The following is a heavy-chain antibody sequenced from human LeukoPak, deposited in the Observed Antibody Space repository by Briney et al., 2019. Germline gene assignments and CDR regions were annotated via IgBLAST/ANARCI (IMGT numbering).Heavy chain of an antibody. D-gene: IGHD3-10*01. J-gene: IGHJ5*02. CDR1: GFTFSTYN. V-gene: IGHV3-21*04. CDR2: ITSGGGYT. Sequence: GGSLRLSCAASGFTFSTYNMNWVRQAPGKGLEWVSSITSGGGYTYYADSVKGRFTTSRDNAKNSLSLRLDSLRAEDTAVYYCARDRYYYGSGSFNWFDPWGQGTLVTVSS. CDR3: ARDRYYYGSGSFNWFDP.